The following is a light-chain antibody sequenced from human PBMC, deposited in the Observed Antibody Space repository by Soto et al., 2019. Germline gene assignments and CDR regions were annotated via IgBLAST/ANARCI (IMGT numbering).Light chain of an antibody. CDR3: QQLNSYPRYT. V-gene: IGKV1-9*01. J-gene: IGKJ2*01. Sequence: DIQLTQSPSFLSASVGDRVTITCRAGQGISSYLAWYQQKPGKAPKLLIYAASTLQSGVPSRFSGSGSGTEFTLTISSLQPEDFANYYCQQLNSYPRYTFGQGTKVDI. CDR1: QGISSY. CDR2: AAS.